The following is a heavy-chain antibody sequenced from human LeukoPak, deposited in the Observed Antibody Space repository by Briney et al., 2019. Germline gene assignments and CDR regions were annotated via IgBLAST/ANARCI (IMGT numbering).Heavy chain of an antibody. Sequence: GGSLRLSRAASGFTFSSYAMHWVRQAPGKGLGWVAVISYDGSNKYYADSVKGRFTLSRDNSKNTLYLQMNSLRAEDTAVYYCARSYCSSTSCYLPGGYWGQGTLVTVSS. D-gene: IGHD2-2*01. CDR2: ISYDGSNK. J-gene: IGHJ4*02. V-gene: IGHV3-30*04. CDR3: ARSYCSSTSCYLPGGY. CDR1: GFTFSSYA.